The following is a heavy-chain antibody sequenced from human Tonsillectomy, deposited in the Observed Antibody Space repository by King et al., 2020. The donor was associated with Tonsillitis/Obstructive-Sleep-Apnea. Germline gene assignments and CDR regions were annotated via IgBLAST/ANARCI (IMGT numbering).Heavy chain of an antibody. D-gene: IGHD2-2*01. J-gene: IGHJ4*02. CDR3: ARDYCSSTSCYQRYFDY. V-gene: IGHV1-18*01. CDR1: GYTFTSSG. Sequence: QLVQSGAEVKKPGASVKVSCKASGYTFTSSGISWVRQAPGQGLEWMGWISAYNGNTNYAQKLQGRVTMTTDTSTSPAYMELRSLRSDDTAVYYCARDYCSSTSCYQRYFDYWGQGTLVTVSS. CDR2: ISAYNGNT.